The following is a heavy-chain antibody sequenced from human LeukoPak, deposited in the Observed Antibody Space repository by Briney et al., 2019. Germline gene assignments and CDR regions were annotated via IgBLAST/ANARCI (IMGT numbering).Heavy chain of an antibody. CDR2: ISYDGSNK. J-gene: IGHJ3*02. V-gene: IGHV3-30*04. Sequence: LXXAXSGFTXXXYAMXXVRQAPGKGLEWVAVISYDGSNKYYADSVKGRFTISRDNAKNSLYLQMNSLRAEDTAVYYCARLPTDYSIRGDAFDIWGQGTMVTVSS. CDR3: ARLPTDYSIRGDAFDI. D-gene: IGHD4-11*01. CDR1: GFTXXXYA.